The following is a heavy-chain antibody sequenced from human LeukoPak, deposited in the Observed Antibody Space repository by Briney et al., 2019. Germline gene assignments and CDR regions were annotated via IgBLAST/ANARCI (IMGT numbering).Heavy chain of an antibody. V-gene: IGHV1-58*01. CDR1: GFTFTSSA. D-gene: IGHD5-18*01. J-gene: IGHJ4*02. CDR2: IVVGSGNT. CDR3: AGRPDTAIVPIFDY. Sequence: SVKVSCKASGFTFTSSAVQWVRQVRGQRLEWIGWIVVGSGNTNYAQKFQGRVTMTGDTSISTAYMELSRLSSDDTAIYYCAGRPDTAIVPIFDYWGQGTLVTVSS.